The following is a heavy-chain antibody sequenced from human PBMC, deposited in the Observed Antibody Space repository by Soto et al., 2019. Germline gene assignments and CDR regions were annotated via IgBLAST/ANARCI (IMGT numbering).Heavy chain of an antibody. J-gene: IGHJ4*02. CDR2: IGAKNGNT. Sequence: QVQLVQSGAEVKKPGASVKVSCKASGYTFTDYGISWVRQAPGQGLEWMGWIGAKNGNTNYAQIGQGRVTLTTDTSASTAYMELRGLRSDDTAIYYCARDRFQYDSSGQGDYWGQGTLVTVSA. V-gene: IGHV1-18*04. D-gene: IGHD3-22*01. CDR1: GYTFTDYG. CDR3: ARDRFQYDSSGQGDY.